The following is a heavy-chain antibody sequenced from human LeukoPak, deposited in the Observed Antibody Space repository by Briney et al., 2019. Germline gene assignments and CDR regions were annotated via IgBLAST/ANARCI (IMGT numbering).Heavy chain of an antibody. CDR1: GYTFTIYG. Sequence: GASVKVSFKASGYTFTIYGISWVRQAPGQGLEWMGWISAYNGNTNYTQKLQGRGTITTDTSTSTAYMELRSLRSDDTAVYYCARGGGYCSSTSCPIGGGMDVWGKGTTVTVSS. J-gene: IGHJ6*04. D-gene: IGHD2-2*01. V-gene: IGHV1-18*04. CDR3: ARGGGYCSSTSCPIGGGMDV. CDR2: ISAYNGNT.